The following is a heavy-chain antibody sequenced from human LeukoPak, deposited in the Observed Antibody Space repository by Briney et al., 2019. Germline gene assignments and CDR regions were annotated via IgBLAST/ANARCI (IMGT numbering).Heavy chain of an antibody. CDR2: IYYSGNT. CDR1: GGSISSGGYS. J-gene: IGHJ5*02. CDR3: ARDYSSGYYYWFDP. D-gene: IGHD3-22*01. Sequence: SETLSLTCAVSGGSISSGGYSWSWIRQPPGKGLEWIGYIYYSGNTYYNPSLKSRVTISVDTSKNQFSLKLSSVTAADTALYYCARDYSSGYYYWFDPWGQGTLVTVSS. V-gene: IGHV4-30-2*05.